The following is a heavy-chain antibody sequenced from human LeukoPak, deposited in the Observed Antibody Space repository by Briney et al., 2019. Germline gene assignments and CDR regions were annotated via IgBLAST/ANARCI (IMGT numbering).Heavy chain of an antibody. CDR2: IRTKNDGGTT. CDR1: GFTFSNVW. D-gene: IGHD1-26*01. Sequence: MAGGSLRLSCAASGFTFSNVWMSWVRQAPGKGLEWVGRIRTKNDGGTTEYPAPVKGRFTISRDDSKNTLYLQMNSLKTEDTAVYYRARGSGSYYYFDYWGQGTLVTVSS. CDR3: ARGSGSYYYFDY. J-gene: IGHJ4*02. V-gene: IGHV3-15*01.